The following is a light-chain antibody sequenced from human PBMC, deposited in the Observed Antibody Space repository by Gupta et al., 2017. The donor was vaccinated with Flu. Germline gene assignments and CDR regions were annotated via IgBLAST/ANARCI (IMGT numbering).Light chain of an antibody. CDR3: AAGDDSRSGVG. CDR1: TSNIGSNY. V-gene: IGLV1-47*01. Sequence: SVLPPPPSASVPPGPRVTISCSGSTSNIGSNYVCWYQQLPGAAPKLLIYKNNQRPSGVPERFSGSKSETSAALAISGLRAEDESDYYCAAGDDSRSGVGFGGGTKLTVL. J-gene: IGLJ3*02. CDR2: KNN.